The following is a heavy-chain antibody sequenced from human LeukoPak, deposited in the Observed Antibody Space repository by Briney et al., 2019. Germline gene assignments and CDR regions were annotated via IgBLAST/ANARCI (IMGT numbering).Heavy chain of an antibody. V-gene: IGHV3-23*01. Sequence: QPGGSLRLSCAASGFTFDDYGMSWVRQAPGKGLEWVSGIGASGSSTYYADSVKGRFTISRDNSKTTLYLQMNSLRAEDTAVYYCARGLSSVNDAFDIWGQGTMVTVSS. CDR1: GFTFDDYG. J-gene: IGHJ3*02. D-gene: IGHD3-10*01. CDR2: IGASGSST. CDR3: ARGLSSVNDAFDI.